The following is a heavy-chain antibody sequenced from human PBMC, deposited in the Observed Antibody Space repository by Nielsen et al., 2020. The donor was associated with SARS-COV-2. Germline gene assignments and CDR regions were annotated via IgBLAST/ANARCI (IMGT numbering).Heavy chain of an antibody. V-gene: IGHV1-46*01. CDR2: INPRGGST. D-gene: IGHD6-19*01. J-gene: IGHJ6*03. CDR3: ARGESDSSGLGLYFHMDV. CDR1: GYTFTIYY. Sequence: ASVKVSCKASGYTFTIYYMHWVRQAPGQGLEWMGMINPRGGSTSYTQRFKGRVTMTRDTSTSTVNMELNSLTSEDTAVYYCARGESDSSGLGLYFHMDVWGKGTTVTVSS.